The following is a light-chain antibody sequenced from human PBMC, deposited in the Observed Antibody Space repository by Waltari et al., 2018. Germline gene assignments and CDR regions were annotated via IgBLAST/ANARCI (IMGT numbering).Light chain of an antibody. J-gene: IGLJ3*02. V-gene: IGLV1-44*01. CDR3: AAWDDSLNGWV. Sequence: QSVLTQPPSASGTPGQRVNISCSGSSSNLGSNTVTWYQPLPGTAPKLLIYSNNQRPSWVPDRFSGSKSGTSASLAISGLQSEDEADYYCAAWDDSLNGWVFGGGTKLTVL. CDR2: SNN. CDR1: SSNLGSNT.